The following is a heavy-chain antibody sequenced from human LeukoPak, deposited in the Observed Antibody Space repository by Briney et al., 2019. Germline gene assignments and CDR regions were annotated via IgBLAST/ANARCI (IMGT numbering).Heavy chain of an antibody. CDR1: RFTFNSYA. D-gene: IGHD2-2*02. CDR3: ARDWYCSSSICYTDRNWFDP. CDR2: ISGSGGST. J-gene: IGHJ5*02. Sequence: GGSLRLSCAASRFTFNSYAMGWVRQAPGKGLEWVSAISGSGGSTYYAASVKGRFTISRDNAKNLLYLQMNSLRPEDTAVYYCARDWYCSSSICYTDRNWFDPWGQGTLVTVSS. V-gene: IGHV3-23*01.